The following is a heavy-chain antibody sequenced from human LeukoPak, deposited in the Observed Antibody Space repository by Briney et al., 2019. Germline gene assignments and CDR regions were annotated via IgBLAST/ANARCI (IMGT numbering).Heavy chain of an antibody. CDR1: GFTFEDYA. D-gene: IGHD3-22*01. J-gene: IGHJ3*02. CDR3: AKSGDSSGLDAFDI. CDR2: ISGDGGST. V-gene: IGHV3-43*02. Sequence: QPGGSLRLSCAASGFTFEDYAMEWVRQAPGKGLEWVSLISGDGGSTYYADSVKGRFTISRDNSKNSPYLQMNSLRTEDTALYYCAKSGDSSGLDAFDIWGQGTMVTVSS.